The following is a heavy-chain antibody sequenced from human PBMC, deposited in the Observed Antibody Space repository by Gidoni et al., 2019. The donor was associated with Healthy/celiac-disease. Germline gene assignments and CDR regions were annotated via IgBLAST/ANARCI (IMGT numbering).Heavy chain of an antibody. CDR3: ARVPGRGVHYAQYYYYGMDV. V-gene: IGHV1-2*02. D-gene: IGHD3-10*01. Sequence: QVQLVQSGAEVKKPGASVKVSCKASGSTFTGYYMPWVRQAPGQGLEWMGWINPNSGGTNDAQKFQGRVTMTSDTSISTAYMELSRLRSDDTAVYYCARVPGRGVHYAQYYYYGMDVWGQGTTVTVSS. J-gene: IGHJ6*02. CDR1: GSTFTGYY. CDR2: INPNSGGT.